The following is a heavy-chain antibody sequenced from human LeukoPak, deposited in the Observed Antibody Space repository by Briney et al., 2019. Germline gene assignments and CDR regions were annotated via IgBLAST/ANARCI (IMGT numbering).Heavy chain of an antibody. Sequence: GSLRLSCAASGFTGSHNYMSWVRQAPGKGLEWVSATHSSGGTYYADSVKGRFTISRDTSKSTLYLQINSLSVEDTAVYYCIVFGDSNHWGQGTLVTVSS. J-gene: IGHJ5*02. V-gene: IGHV3-53*01. D-gene: IGHD4-17*01. CDR2: THSSGGT. CDR3: IVFGDSNH. CDR1: GFTGSHNY.